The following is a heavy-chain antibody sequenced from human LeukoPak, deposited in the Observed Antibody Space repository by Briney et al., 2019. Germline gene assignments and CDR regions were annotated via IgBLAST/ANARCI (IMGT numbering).Heavy chain of an antibody. Sequence: GGSLRLSCAASGFSFDDYTMHWVRQDPGKGLQWVSLITRDGGSTFYADSVKGRFTISRDKSKNSLYLQMNSLRAEDTAVYYCASPSSTSRWIIDYWGQGTLVTVSS. CDR1: GFSFDDYT. J-gene: IGHJ4*02. V-gene: IGHV3-43*01. CDR2: ITRDGGST. CDR3: ASPSSTSRWIIDY. D-gene: IGHD6-13*01.